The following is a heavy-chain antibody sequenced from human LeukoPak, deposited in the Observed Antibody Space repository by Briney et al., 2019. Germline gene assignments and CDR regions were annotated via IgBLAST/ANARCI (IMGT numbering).Heavy chain of an antibody. CDR3: ARDRRCSGGSCYDY. CDR2: TYYSGST. D-gene: IGHD2-15*01. Sequence: SETLSLTCTVSGGSIRNYYWSWIRQPPGKGLEWIGYTYYSGSTSYSPSLKSRVTMSVDTSKNQFSLRLSSVTAADTAVYYCARDRRCSGGSCYDYWGQGTLVTVSS. CDR1: GGSIRNYY. V-gene: IGHV4-59*01. J-gene: IGHJ4*02.